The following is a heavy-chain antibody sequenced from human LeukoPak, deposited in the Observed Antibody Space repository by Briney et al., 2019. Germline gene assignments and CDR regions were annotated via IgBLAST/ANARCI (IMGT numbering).Heavy chain of an antibody. J-gene: IGHJ4*02. Sequence: GGSLRLSCAASGFTVSSNYMNWVRQAPGKGLEWVSVIYSGGSTYYADSVKGRFTISRDNSKNTLYVQMNSLRVEDTAVYYCARSGEAGTFDYWGQGTLVTVSS. CDR2: IYSGGST. V-gene: IGHV3-66*01. CDR3: ARSGEAGTFDY. D-gene: IGHD6-13*01. CDR1: GFTVSSNY.